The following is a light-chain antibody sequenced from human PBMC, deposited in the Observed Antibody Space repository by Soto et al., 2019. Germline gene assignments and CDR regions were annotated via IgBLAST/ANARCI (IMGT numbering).Light chain of an antibody. CDR2: DAS. V-gene: IGKV3-11*01. Sequence: IVLTQSPATLSLSPGERATLSCRASQSVSSYLAWYQQKPGQAPRLLIYDASNRATGIPARFSGSGSGTDFTLTISSLAPEDFAVYYCQQRSNWPPTFGGGTKVEIK. J-gene: IGKJ4*01. CDR1: QSVSSY. CDR3: QQRSNWPPT.